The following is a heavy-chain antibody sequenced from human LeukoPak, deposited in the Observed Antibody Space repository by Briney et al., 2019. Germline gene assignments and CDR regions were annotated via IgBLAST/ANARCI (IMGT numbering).Heavy chain of an antibody. CDR3: ASGQPIFGVVIAYYMDV. CDR2: IIPIFGTA. CDR1: GATFSSNA. V-gene: IGHV1-69*05. J-gene: IGHJ6*03. D-gene: IGHD3-3*01. Sequence: SVKVSCKASGATFSSNAISWVRQAPGQGLEWMGGIIPIFGTANYAQKFQGRVTITTDESTSTAYMELSSLRSEDTAVYYCASGQPIFGVVIAYYMDVWGKGTTVTVSS.